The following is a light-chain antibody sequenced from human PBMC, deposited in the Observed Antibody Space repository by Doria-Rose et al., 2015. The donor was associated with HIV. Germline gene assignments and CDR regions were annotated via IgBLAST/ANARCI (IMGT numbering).Light chain of an antibody. Sequence: TQSPGTLSLSPGERATLSCRASQSFSSTYLAWYQQEPGQARSLLIYDGSTRATGIPDRFSASGSGTDFTLTFNRLEPEDFALYYCHQYGTSWTFGQGTKVEI. CDR1: QSFSSTY. J-gene: IGKJ1*01. V-gene: IGKV3-20*01. CDR3: HQYGTSWT. CDR2: DGS.